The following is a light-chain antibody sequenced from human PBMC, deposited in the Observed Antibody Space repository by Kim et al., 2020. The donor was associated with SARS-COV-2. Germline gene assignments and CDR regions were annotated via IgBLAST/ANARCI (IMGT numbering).Light chain of an antibody. CDR1: KLEDKY. J-gene: IGLJ2*01. CDR2: QDS. Sequence: SYELTQPPSVSVSPGQTASITCSGDKLEDKYACWYQKKPGQSPILVIYQDSKRPSGIPERFSGSNSGNTATLTISGTQAMDEADYFCQAWDSSNVVFGGGTQLTVL. CDR3: QAWDSSNVV. V-gene: IGLV3-1*01.